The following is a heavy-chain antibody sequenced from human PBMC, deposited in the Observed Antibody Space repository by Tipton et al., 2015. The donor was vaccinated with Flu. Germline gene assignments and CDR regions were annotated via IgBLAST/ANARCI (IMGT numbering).Heavy chain of an antibody. CDR3: VRGKYSSGSFYLDY. V-gene: IGHV3-66*02. Sequence: GSLRLSCAASGFTVERYYMNWVRQAPGHGLEWVSVVYAGGSTFYADSVRGRFIISRDRSTNTLDLQMNTLTSGDTAVYYCVRGKYSSGSFYLDYWGQGTLVTVSS. D-gene: IGHD3-10*01. J-gene: IGHJ4*02. CDR1: GFTVERYY. CDR2: VYAGGST.